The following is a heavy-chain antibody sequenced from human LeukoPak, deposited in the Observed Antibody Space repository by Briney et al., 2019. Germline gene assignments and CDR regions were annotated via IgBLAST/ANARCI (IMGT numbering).Heavy chain of an antibody. J-gene: IGHJ4*02. Sequence: ASVKVSCKASGYTFTGYYLHWVRQAPGRGLEWMGWINPNSGGTNYAQRFQGGVTMTRDTSISTAYMELSRLRSDDTAVYYCARDDGYCSGGSCYGKFDYWGQGTLVTVSS. V-gene: IGHV1-2*02. CDR2: INPNSGGT. CDR3: ARDDGYCSGGSCYGKFDY. CDR1: GYTFTGYY. D-gene: IGHD2-15*01.